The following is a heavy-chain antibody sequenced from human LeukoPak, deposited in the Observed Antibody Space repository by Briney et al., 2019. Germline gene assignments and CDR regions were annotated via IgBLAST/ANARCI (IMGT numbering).Heavy chain of an antibody. V-gene: IGHV1-18*04. Sequence: ASVKVSCKASGYTFTSYCISWVRQAPGQGLEWMGWISAYNGNTNYAQKLQGRVTMTTDTSTSTASMELRSLRSDDTAVYYCARPQYYYGSGSYGGGYYFDYWGQGTLVTVSS. CDR3: ARPQYYYGSGSYGGGYYFDY. CDR1: GYTFTSYC. CDR2: ISAYNGNT. J-gene: IGHJ4*02. D-gene: IGHD3-10*01.